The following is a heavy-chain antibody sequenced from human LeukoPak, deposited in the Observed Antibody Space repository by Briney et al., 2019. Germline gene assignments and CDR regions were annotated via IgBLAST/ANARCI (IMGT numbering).Heavy chain of an antibody. V-gene: IGHV5-51*01. J-gene: IGHJ5*02. CDR2: IYPGDSDT. D-gene: IGHD6-19*01. Sequence: HRESLKISCKGSGYSFTSYWIGWVRQMPGKGLEWMGIIYPGDSDTRYSPSFQGQVTISADKSISTAYLQWSSLKASDTAMYYCARQPGYSSGWKQFDPWGQGTLVTVSS. CDR1: GYSFTSYW. CDR3: ARQPGYSSGWKQFDP.